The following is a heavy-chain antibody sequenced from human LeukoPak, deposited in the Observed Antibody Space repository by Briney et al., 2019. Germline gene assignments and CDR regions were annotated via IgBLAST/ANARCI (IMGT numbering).Heavy chain of an antibody. D-gene: IGHD3-22*01. J-gene: IGHJ3*02. CDR1: GYSISSGYY. V-gene: IGHV4-38-2*01. CDR3: ARQDYYDSSVIDAFDI. Sequence: SETLSLTCAVSGYSISSGYYWGWIRQPPGKGLEWIGSIYHSGSTYYKPYLKRRVTISVDKSKNQFCMKMSSVTAADTAVYYCARQDYYDSSVIDAFDIWGQGTMVTVSS. CDR2: IYHSGST.